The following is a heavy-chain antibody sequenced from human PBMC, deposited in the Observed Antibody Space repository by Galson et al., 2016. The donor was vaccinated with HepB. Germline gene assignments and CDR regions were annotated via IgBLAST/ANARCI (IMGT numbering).Heavy chain of an antibody. CDR2: IYYSGTT. Sequence: SETLSLTCTVSGGSVSSSSYYWSWIRQPPGKGLEWIGAIYYSGTTNYNPSLNSRVTISVDTSKNQFSLKLSSVTAADTAVYYCARDRRRQPPVKPLDIWGQGTMVTVSS. CDR3: ARDRRRQPPVKPLDI. J-gene: IGHJ3*02. D-gene: IGHD5-18*01. CDR1: GGSVSSSSYY. V-gene: IGHV4-61*01.